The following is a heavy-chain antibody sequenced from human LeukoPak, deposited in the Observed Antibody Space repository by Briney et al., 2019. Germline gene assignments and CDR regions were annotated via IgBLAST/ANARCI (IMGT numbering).Heavy chain of an antibody. Sequence: GGSLRLSCGASGFTFSGYAMHWVRQAPGKGLEWVAVIWYDGSNKYYEDSMKGRFTISRDNPKNTLYLQMNSLRAEDTAVYYCATDGAAAGYTYFHHWGQGTLVTVSS. D-gene: IGHD6-13*01. CDR3: ATDGAAAGYTYFHH. CDR1: GFTFSGYA. CDR2: IWYDGSNK. J-gene: IGHJ1*01. V-gene: IGHV3-33*01.